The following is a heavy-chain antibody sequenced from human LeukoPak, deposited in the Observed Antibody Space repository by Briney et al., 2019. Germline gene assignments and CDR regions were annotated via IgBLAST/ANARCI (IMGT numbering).Heavy chain of an antibody. CDR1: GFTVSSNY. D-gene: IGHD5-12*01. CDR2: IYSGGST. Sequence: GGSLRLSCAASGFTVSSNYMSWVRQAPGKGLEWVSVIYSGGSTYYADSVKGRFTISRDNSKNTLYLQMNSLRAEDTAVYYCAKDKAYSGHDSAPHLNWGQGTLVTVSS. CDR3: AKDKAYSGHDSAPHLN. V-gene: IGHV3-66*01. J-gene: IGHJ4*02.